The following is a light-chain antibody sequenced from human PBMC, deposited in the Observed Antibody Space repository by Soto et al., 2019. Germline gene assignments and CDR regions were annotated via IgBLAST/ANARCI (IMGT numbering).Light chain of an antibody. V-gene: IGKV1-12*01. J-gene: IGKJ5*01. CDR2: GAS. CDR3: QQANSFPIT. CDR1: QDVGKW. Sequence: DIQMTKSPSSVSASFGDRVTITCRASQDVGKWLAWYQQKPGKAPTLLIHGASSLQSGVPSRFSGSGSGTDFTLTISSLQPEDFATYYCQQANSFPITFGQGTRLEI.